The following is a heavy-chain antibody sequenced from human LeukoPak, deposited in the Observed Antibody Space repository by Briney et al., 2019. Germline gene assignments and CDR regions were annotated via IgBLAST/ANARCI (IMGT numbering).Heavy chain of an antibody. Sequence: ASVKVSCTASGYTFSGYYMHWVRQAPGQGLEWMGWINPNSGGTNYAQKFQGRVTMTRDTSISTAYVELIRLRSADTAVYYCARVGRAFTARSSFFDYWGQGTLVTVSS. V-gene: IGHV1-2*02. J-gene: IGHJ4*02. CDR1: GYTFSGYY. CDR2: INPNSGGT. D-gene: IGHD6-6*01. CDR3: ARVGRAFTARSSFFDY.